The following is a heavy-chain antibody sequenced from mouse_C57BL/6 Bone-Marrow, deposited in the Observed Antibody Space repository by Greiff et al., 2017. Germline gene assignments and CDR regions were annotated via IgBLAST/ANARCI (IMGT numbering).Heavy chain of an antibody. V-gene: IGHV1-76*01. CDR2: IYPGSGNT. Sequence: VMLVESGAELVRPGASVKLSCKASGYTFTDYYINWVKQRPGQGLEWIARIYPGSGNTYYNEKFKGKATLTAEKSSSTAYMQLSSLTSEDSAVYFCASYLLLRNRYFDDWGTGTTVTVSS. CDR1: GYTFTDYY. J-gene: IGHJ1*03. CDR3: ASYLLLRNRYFDD. D-gene: IGHD1-1*01.